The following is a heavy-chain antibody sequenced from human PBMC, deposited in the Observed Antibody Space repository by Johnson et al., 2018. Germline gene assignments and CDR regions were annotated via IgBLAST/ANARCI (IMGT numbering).Heavy chain of an antibody. Sequence: QVQLVQSGGGVVQPGRSLRLSCAASGFTFSSYGMHWVRQAPGKGLEWVAVIWYDGSNKYYADSVKGRFTISRDNAKNSLYLQMNSLRAEDTAVYYCARGGSGSYSIYYYYMDVWGKGTTVTVSS. V-gene: IGHV3-33*01. CDR1: GFTFSSYG. D-gene: IGHD3-10*01. J-gene: IGHJ6*03. CDR3: ARGGSGSYSIYYYYMDV. CDR2: IWYDGSNK.